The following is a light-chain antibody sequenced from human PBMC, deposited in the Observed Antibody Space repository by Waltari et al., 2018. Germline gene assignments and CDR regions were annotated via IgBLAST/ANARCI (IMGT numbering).Light chain of an antibody. CDR2: GAS. CDR3: QKYGTLPAT. J-gene: IGKJ1*01. CDR1: QSVSRT. V-gene: IGKV3-20*01. Sequence: EIVLTQSPGTLSLSPGERATLSCRASQSVSRTLAWYQQKPGQAPRLLIYGASSRATGIPDRFSGSGSGTDFSLTISWLAPEDFAVYCCQKYGTLPATFGQGTKVEIK.